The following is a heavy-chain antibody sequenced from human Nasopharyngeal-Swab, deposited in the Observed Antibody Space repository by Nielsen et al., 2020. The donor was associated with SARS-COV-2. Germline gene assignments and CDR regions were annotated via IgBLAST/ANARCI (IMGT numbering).Heavy chain of an antibody. Sequence: WVRQAPGQRLEWMGWINAGNGNTKYSQKFQGRVTITRDTSASTAYMELSSLRSEDTAVYYCARDRNYDFWSGYSGDAFDIWGQETMVTVSS. CDR3: ARDRNYDFWSGYSGDAFDI. V-gene: IGHV1-3*01. CDR2: INAGNGNT. J-gene: IGHJ3*02. D-gene: IGHD3-3*01.